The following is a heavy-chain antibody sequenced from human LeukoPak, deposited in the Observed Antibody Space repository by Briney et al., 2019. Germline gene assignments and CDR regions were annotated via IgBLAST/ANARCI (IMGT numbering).Heavy chain of an antibody. CDR3: ARGGRAWNSGSYFDY. Sequence: ASVKVSCKASGYTFTSYYMHWVRQAPGQGLEWMGIINPDGGSTSYAQKFQGRVTMPRDTSTSTVYMELSSLRSEDTAVYYCARGGRAWNSGSYFDYWGQGTLVTVSS. V-gene: IGHV1-46*01. CDR2: INPDGGST. CDR1: GYTFTSYY. D-gene: IGHD1-26*01. J-gene: IGHJ4*02.